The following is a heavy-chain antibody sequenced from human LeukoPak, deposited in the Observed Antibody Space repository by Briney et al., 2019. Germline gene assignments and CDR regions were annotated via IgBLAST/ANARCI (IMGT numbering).Heavy chain of an antibody. CDR3: ARGFVVVPAAYGY. Sequence: ASVKVSCKVSGYTFTYYYMHWVQQAPGKGLEWMGLVDPEDGETIYAEKFQGRVTITADTSTDTAYMELRSLRSVDTAVYYCARGFVVVPAAYGYWGQGTLVTVSS. CDR1: GYTFTYYY. D-gene: IGHD2-2*01. CDR2: VDPEDGET. J-gene: IGHJ4*02. V-gene: IGHV1-69-2*01.